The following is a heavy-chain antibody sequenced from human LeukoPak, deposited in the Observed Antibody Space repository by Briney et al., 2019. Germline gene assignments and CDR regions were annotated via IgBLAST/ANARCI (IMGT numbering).Heavy chain of an antibody. D-gene: IGHD6-19*01. J-gene: IGHJ4*02. CDR3: ATYSSAFSY. CDR1: GFTSSSYW. Sequence: GGSLRLSCAASGFTSSSYWMSWVRQAPGKGLEWVANIKQDGSDKYYVDSVKGRFTISRDNAKNSLYLQMNSLRAEDTAVYYCATYSSAFSYWGQGTLVTVSS. V-gene: IGHV3-7*01. CDR2: IKQDGSDK.